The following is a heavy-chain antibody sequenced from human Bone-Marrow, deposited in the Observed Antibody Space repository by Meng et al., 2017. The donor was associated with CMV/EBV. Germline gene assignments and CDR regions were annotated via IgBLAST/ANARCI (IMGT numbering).Heavy chain of an antibody. V-gene: IGHV3-30*02. CDR3: AKDDVYYYGSGSYQEY. D-gene: IGHD3-10*01. J-gene: IGHJ4*02. CDR1: GFTFSSYG. Sequence: GESLKIACAASGFTFSSYGMHWVRQAPGKGLEWVAFIRYDGSNKYYADSVKGRFTISRDNSKNTLYLQMNSLRAEETAVYYCAKDDVYYYGSGSYQEYWGQGPLVTVSS. CDR2: IRYDGSNK.